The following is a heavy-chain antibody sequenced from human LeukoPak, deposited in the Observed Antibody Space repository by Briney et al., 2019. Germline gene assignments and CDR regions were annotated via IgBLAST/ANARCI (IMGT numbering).Heavy chain of an antibody. J-gene: IGHJ4*02. D-gene: IGHD4-23*01. V-gene: IGHV3-7*02. CDR2: IQQDGSEQ. CDR1: GFTFSSYW. CDR3: ARNYGGYSH. Sequence: PGGSLGLSCTASGFTFSSYWMSWVRQAPGKGLEWVANIQQDGSEQYYVDSVKGRFTISRDNAKNSLYLQMNSLRAEDTALYYCARNYGGYSHWGQGTLVTVSS.